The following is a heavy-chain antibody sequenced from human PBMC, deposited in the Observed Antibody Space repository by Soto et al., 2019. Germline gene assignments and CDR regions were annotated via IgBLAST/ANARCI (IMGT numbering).Heavy chain of an antibody. Sequence: SETLSLTCTVSGGSISSGGYYWSFIRQHPGKGLEWIGYIYYSGSTYYNPSLKSRVTISVDTSKNQFSLKLSSVTAADTAVYYCARGVTLVRGVIHTPYFDYWGQGALVTVS. J-gene: IGHJ4*02. CDR2: IYYSGST. D-gene: IGHD3-10*01. V-gene: IGHV4-31*03. CDR3: ARGVTLVRGVIHTPYFDY. CDR1: GGSISSGGYY.